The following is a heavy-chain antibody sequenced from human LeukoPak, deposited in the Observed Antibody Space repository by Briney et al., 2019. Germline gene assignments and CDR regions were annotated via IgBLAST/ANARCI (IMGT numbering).Heavy chain of an antibody. V-gene: IGHV4-30-4*01. CDR2: IYYSGST. D-gene: IGHD5-24*01. J-gene: IGHJ5*02. CDR1: GGSISSGDYY. CDR3: ARGSGDGYLSYNWFDP. Sequence: PSQTLPLTCTVSGGSISSGDYYWSWIRQPPGKGLEWIGYIYYSGSTYYNPSLKSRVTISVDTSKNQFSLKLSSVTAADTAVYYCARGSGDGYLSYNWFDPWGQGTLVTVSS.